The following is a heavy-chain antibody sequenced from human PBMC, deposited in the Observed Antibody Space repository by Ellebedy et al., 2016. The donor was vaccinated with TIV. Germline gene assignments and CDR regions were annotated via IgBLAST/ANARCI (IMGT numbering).Heavy chain of an antibody. CDR2: IRGSSDYT. Sequence: PGGSLRLSCLAYEFTFSTYSMGCVRQAPGKGLEWVSSIRGSSDYTFYADSVKGRFTISRDNAKNSLYLQMNSLRAEDTAMYYCARDSSANDYWGQGILVTVSS. CDR3: ARDSSANDY. CDR1: EFTFSTYS. V-gene: IGHV3-21*01. D-gene: IGHD2-2*01. J-gene: IGHJ4*02.